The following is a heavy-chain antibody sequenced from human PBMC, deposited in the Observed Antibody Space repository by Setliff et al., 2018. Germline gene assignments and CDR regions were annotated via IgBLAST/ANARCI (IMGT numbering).Heavy chain of an antibody. CDR3: ARLPNYVWGSPVDY. V-gene: IGHV4-4*02. CDR2: IYHDGND. Sequence: SETLSLTCTVSGASINSLSWWSWVRQPPGKGLEWIGEIYHDGNDKFYPSVHYSPSLKSRVTIFVDTSKNQFSLNLNSVTAADTAVYYCARLPNYVWGSPVDYWGQGTLVTVSS. J-gene: IGHJ4*02. D-gene: IGHD3-16*01. CDR1: GASINSLSW.